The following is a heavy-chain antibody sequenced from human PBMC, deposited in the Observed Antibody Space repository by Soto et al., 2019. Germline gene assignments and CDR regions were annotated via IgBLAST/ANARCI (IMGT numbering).Heavy chain of an antibody. J-gene: IGHJ6*02. CDR1: GFTFSRYA. CDR2: ISSNGGST. V-gene: IGHV3-64*01. D-gene: IGHD3-22*01. Sequence: EVQLVESGGGSVQPGGSLRLSCAASGFTFSRYAMHWVRQAPGKGLEYVSTISSNGGSTYYANSVKGRFTISRDNSKNTLYLQMGSLRAEDMAVYYCARAGYYVGYYYGMDVWGQGTTVTVSS. CDR3: ARAGYYVGYYYGMDV.